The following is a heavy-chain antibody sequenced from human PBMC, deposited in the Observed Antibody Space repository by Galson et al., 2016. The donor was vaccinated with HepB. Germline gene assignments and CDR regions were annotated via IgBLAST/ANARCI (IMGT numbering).Heavy chain of an antibody. CDR3: ARSSGSRNGYLAY. V-gene: IGHV4-39*01. CDR1: GRSVSSGTYF. J-gene: IGHJ4*02. CDR2: IYYAGVT. Sequence: SETLSLTCTVSGRSVSSGTYFWGWIRQPPGKGLEWIGMIYYAGVTHYNPSLESRVTISVDTSKNQFSLWLSSLTAADTSVYYCARSSGSRNGYLAYWGQGALVTVSS. D-gene: IGHD1-26*01.